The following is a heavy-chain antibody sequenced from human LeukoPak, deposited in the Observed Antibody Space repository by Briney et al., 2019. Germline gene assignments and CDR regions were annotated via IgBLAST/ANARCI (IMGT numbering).Heavy chain of an antibody. Sequence: SETLYLTCTVSGGSISNYYWNWIRQPPGKGLEWIGYIYFTGSTNYNHSLQSRVTISLDTSKNQFSLKLSSVTAADTAIYYCARGRWLQFSDWGPGTLVTVSS. J-gene: IGHJ4*02. CDR3: ARGRWLQFSD. CDR2: IYFTGST. V-gene: IGHV4-59*01. D-gene: IGHD5-24*01. CDR1: GGSISNYY.